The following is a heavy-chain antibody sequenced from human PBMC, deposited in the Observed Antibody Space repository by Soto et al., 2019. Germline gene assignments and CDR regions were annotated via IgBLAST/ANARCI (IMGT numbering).Heavy chain of an antibody. D-gene: IGHD3-10*01. V-gene: IGHV3-23*01. CDR1: GFTFSSYA. Sequence: PXESLSLSCAASGFTFSSYAMSWVRQAPGKGLEWVSAISGSGGSTYYADSVKGRFTISRDNSKNTLYLQMNSLRAEDTAVYYCAKAGVSGYYGSGSYCIDYWGQGTLVTVSS. J-gene: IGHJ4*02. CDR3: AKAGVSGYYGSGSYCIDY. CDR2: ISGSGGST.